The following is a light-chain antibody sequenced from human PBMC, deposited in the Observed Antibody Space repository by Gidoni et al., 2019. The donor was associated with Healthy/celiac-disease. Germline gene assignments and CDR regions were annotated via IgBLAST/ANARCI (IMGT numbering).Light chain of an antibody. CDR2: DAS. Sequence: DIQMTQSPSTLSASEGDRVTITCRASQSISSWLSWYQQKPGKAPKLLIYDASSLESVGPSRFGGSGSATYFTLTISSLQPDDFATYCCQQYSCYPLTFGQGTKVEIK. CDR3: QQYSCYPLT. J-gene: IGKJ1*01. V-gene: IGKV1-5*01. CDR1: QSISSW.